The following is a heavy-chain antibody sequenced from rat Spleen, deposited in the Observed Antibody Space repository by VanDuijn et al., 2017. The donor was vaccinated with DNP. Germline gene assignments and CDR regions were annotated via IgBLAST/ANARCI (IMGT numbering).Heavy chain of an antibody. J-gene: IGHJ4*01. D-gene: IGHD1-1*01. CDR2: ITSSGGSA. Sequence: EVQLVESGGDLVQPGRSLKLSCVASGFTFNNYWMTWIRQVPGKGLEWVASITSSGGSAYYADSVRGRFTISRDNAKNTLHLQMNSLRSEDTATYYCVRSVVVARGYAMDSWGQGSSVTVSS. V-gene: IGHV5-31*01. CDR3: VRSVVVARGYAMDS. CDR1: GFTFNNYW.